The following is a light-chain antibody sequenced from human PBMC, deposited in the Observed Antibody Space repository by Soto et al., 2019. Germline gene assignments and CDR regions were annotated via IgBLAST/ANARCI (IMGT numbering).Light chain of an antibody. CDR1: QSISSSY. V-gene: IGKV3-20*01. Sequence: EIVLTQSPCTLSLSPGERTTLSCRASQSISSSYLAWYQQKPGQAPRLLVYGASSRATGIPDRFSGSGSGTDFTFSISRLETYYFALYYSQQYSSTFCSIGQGTKEDIK. CDR2: GAS. CDR3: QQYSSTFCS. J-gene: IGKJ1*01.